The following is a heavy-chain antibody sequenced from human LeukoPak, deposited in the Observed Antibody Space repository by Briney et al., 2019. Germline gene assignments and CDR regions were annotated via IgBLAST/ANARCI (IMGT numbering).Heavy chain of an antibody. CDR3: ARGNDYGDYVSLD. V-gene: IGHV3-21*01. Sequence: GGSLRLSCAASGFTFSSYSVNWVRQAPGKGLEWVSSISSSSSYIYYADSVKGRFTISRDNAKNSLYLQMNSLRAEDTAVYYCARGNDYGDYVSLDWGQGTLVTVSS. D-gene: IGHD4-17*01. J-gene: IGHJ4*02. CDR2: ISSSSSYI. CDR1: GFTFSSYS.